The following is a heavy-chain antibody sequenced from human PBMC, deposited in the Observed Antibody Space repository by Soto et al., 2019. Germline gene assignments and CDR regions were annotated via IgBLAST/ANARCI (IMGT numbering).Heavy chain of an antibody. CDR2: ISGSGNTI. CDR3: ARDRLPMVVVVMGWFDP. D-gene: IGHD3-22*01. CDR1: GFSFRDYY. J-gene: IGHJ5*02. Sequence: QVQLVESGGALVKPGGSLRLSCAASGFSFRDYYMSWIRQAPGKGLEWISYISGSGNTIYYADSVKGRFIISRDNAKNSLFLQMNSLRAADTAVYYCARDRLPMVVVVMGWFDPWGQGTLVTVSS. V-gene: IGHV3-11*01.